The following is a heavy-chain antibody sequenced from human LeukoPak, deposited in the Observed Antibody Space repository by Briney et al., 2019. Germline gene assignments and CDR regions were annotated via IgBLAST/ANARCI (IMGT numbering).Heavy chain of an antibody. V-gene: IGHV1-2*02. CDR3: AREGKETYYDFWSGYNFNWFDP. Sequence: ASVKVSCKASGYTFTDYYMPWVRQAPGQGLEWMGWINPNSGGTNYAQKFQGRVTMTRDTSISTAYMELSRLRSDDTAVYYCAREGKETYYDFWSGYNFNWFDPWGQGTLVTVSS. CDR2: INPNSGGT. J-gene: IGHJ5*02. CDR1: GYTFTDYY. D-gene: IGHD3-3*01.